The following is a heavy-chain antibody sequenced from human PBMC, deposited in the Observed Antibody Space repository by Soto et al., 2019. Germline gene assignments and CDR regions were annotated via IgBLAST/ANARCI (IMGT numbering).Heavy chain of an antibody. D-gene: IGHD6-19*01. J-gene: IGHJ4*02. Sequence: QVQLVQSGAEVKRPGASVKVSCKASGYTFTNYGVHWVRQAPGQSLEWMGWINAGDGNTKYSRNFQGRVTIARATSASTAYMELSSLRSEDTAGYYCVRDGAVAGNINFDFWGQGTLVTVSS. CDR1: GYTFTNYG. V-gene: IGHV1-3*01. CDR3: VRDGAVAGNINFDF. CDR2: INAGDGNT.